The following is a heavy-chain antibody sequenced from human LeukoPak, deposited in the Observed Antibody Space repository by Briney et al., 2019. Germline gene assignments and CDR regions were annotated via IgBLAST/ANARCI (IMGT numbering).Heavy chain of an antibody. CDR1: GYTFTSYD. J-gene: IGHJ6*03. CDR3: ARGHVPAPYSYMDV. CDR2: MNPNSGNT. Sequence: ASVKVSCKASGYTFTSYDINWVRQATGQGLEWMGWMNPNSGNTGYAQKFQGRVTMTRNTSISTAYMELSSLRSEDTAVYYCARGHVPAPYSYMDVWGKGTTVTVSS. D-gene: IGHD2-2*01. V-gene: IGHV1-8*01.